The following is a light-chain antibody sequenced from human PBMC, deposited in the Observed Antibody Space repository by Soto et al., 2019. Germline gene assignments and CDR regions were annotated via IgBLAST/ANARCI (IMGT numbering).Light chain of an antibody. J-gene: IGKJ1*01. Sequence: DIQLTQSPSFLSASVEDRVTISCRASYDISSSLAWYQQEPGKPPKLLIYDSSTLQTGVPLRFTGSGSGRKFTLTISGLQFGDFATYFCQQYYTYPRTFGQGTKVEIK. CDR1: YDISSS. CDR3: QQYYTYPRT. CDR2: DSS. V-gene: IGKV1-9*01.